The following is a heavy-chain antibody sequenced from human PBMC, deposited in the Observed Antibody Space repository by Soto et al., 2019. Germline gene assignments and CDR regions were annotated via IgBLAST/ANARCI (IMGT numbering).Heavy chain of an antibody. Sequence: SETLSLTCDVYGGSFSGYIWTWIRQPPGKGLEWIGSIFYSGSTYYNPSLKSRVTISVDTSKNQFSLKLSSVTAADTAVYYCARDIMGTNYYYYGMDVWGQGTTVTVSS. CDR1: GGSFSGYI. CDR3: ARDIMGTNYYYYGMDV. D-gene: IGHD2-8*01. V-gene: IGHV4-34*11. CDR2: IFYSGST. J-gene: IGHJ6*02.